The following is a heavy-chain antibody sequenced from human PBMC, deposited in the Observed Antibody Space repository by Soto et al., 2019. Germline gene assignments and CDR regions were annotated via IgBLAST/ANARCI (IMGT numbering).Heavy chain of an antibody. CDR1: GFTFSSYS. V-gene: IGHV3-21*01. CDR2: ISSSSSYI. CDR3: ARDFKGNQAFGFYDFWSGSPSDAFDI. J-gene: IGHJ3*02. D-gene: IGHD3-3*01. Sequence: GGSLRLSCAASGFTFSSYSMNWVRQAPGKGLEWVSSISSSSSYIYYADSVKGRFTISRDNAKNSLYLQMNSLRAEDTAVYYCARDFKGNQAFGFYDFWSGSPSDAFDIWGQGTMVTVSS.